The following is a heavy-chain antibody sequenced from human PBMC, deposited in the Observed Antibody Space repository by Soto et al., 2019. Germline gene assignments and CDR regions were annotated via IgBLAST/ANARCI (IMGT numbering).Heavy chain of an antibody. Sequence: GGSLRLSCAASGFTFSSYWMSWVRQAPGKGLEWVANIKQDGSEKYYVDSVKGRFTISRDNAKNSLYLQMNSLRAEDTAVYYCARHHDYGDYLLYDYWGQGTLVTVSS. V-gene: IGHV3-7*01. CDR1: GFTFSSYW. CDR2: IKQDGSEK. CDR3: ARHHDYGDYLLYDY. D-gene: IGHD4-17*01. J-gene: IGHJ4*02.